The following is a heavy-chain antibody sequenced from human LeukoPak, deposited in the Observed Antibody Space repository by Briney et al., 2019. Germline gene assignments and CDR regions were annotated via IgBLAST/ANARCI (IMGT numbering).Heavy chain of an antibody. D-gene: IGHD5-18*01. J-gene: IGHJ4*02. CDR1: GGSVSRGGYY. CDR3: ASGDRGYSYGPLDY. Sequence: SETLSLTCTVSGGSVSRGGYYWNWIRQPPGKGLEWIGYIFYAGSTTYNPSLKSRVTISIDTSKNQFSLRLNSVTAADTAVYYCASGDRGYSYGPLDYWGQGTLVTVSS. CDR2: IFYAGST. V-gene: IGHV4-61*08.